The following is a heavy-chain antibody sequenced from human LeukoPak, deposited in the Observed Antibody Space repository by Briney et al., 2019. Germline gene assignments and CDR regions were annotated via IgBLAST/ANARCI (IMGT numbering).Heavy chain of an antibody. CDR1: GGSFSGYY. V-gene: IGHV4-59*01. J-gene: IGHJ3*02. D-gene: IGHD4-17*01. CDR2: IYYSGST. Sequence: SETLSLTCAVYGGSFSGYYWSWIRQPPGKGLEWIGYIYYSGSTNYNPSLKSRVTISMDTSKNQFSLKLRSVTAADTAVYYCARDLITVTKGFDIWGQGTMVSVSS. CDR3: ARDLITVTKGFDI.